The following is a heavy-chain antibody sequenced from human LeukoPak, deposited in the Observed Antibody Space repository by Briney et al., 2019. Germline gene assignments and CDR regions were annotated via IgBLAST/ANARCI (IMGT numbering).Heavy chain of an antibody. CDR2: ISSYSAHI. V-gene: IGHV3-21*01. D-gene: IGHD6-13*01. CDR1: GFSITKYS. J-gene: IGHJ4*02. Sequence: GGSLRLSCAASGFSITKYSMNWVRQAPGKGLEWVSSISSYSAHIYHADSVKGRFTISRDNAKNSLFLQMNSLRAEDTAVYYCAGGSSTTSYYFDYWGQGTLVTVSS. CDR3: AGGSSTTSYYFDY.